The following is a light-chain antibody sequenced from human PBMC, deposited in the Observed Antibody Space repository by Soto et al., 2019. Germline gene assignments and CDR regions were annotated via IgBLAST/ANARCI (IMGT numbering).Light chain of an antibody. CDR3: SSYTSGSTYV. CDR1: SSDVGGYNY. J-gene: IGLJ1*01. V-gene: IGLV2-14*01. CDR2: DVS. Sequence: QSALTQPASVSGSPGRSITIACTGTSSDVGGYNYVSWYQQYPGKAPRLVISDVSNRPSGVSNRVSGSKSGNSASLTISGLQAEDEADYYCSSYTSGSTYVFGTGTKLTVL.